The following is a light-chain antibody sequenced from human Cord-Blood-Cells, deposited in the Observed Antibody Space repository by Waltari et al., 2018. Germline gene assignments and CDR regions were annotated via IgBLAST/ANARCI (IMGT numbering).Light chain of an antibody. Sequence: QSVLTQPPSVSAAPGQKVTISCSGSSSNIGNNYVSWYQQLPGTAPKLLIYEKNKRPSGIPDRFSGSKSGTSATLGITGHQTGDEADYYCGTWDSSLSVVFGGGTKLTVL. V-gene: IGLV1-51*02. CDR3: GTWDSSLSVV. J-gene: IGLJ2*01. CDR1: SSNIGNNY. CDR2: EKN.